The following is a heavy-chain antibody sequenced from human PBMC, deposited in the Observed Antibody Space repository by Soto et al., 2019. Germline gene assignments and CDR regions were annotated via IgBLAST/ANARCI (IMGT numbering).Heavy chain of an antibody. CDR2: ISAYNGNT. Sequence: QVQLVQSGAEVQKPGASVKVSCKASGYTFITYGFTWVRQAPGQGLEWMGWISAYNGNTNYAQKRQGRVTMTTDTSTSTAYMELRSLRSDDTSVYHCARGGVGATMTYFDYWGQGTLVTVSS. CDR3: ARGGVGATMTYFDY. V-gene: IGHV1-18*01. D-gene: IGHD1-26*01. CDR1: GYTFITYG. J-gene: IGHJ4*02.